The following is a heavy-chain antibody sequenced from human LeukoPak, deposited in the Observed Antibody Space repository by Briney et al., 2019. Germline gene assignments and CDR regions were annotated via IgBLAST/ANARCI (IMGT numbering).Heavy chain of an antibody. CDR3: AKDGSWGDYQFYFYMDV. CDR1: GFTFSSYA. Sequence: GGSLRLSCTDSGFTFSSYALAWVRQAPGKGLEWVSGISGSGYYTYYADSVKGRFTISRDNSKNTLYIELNSLRAEDTALYFCAKDGSWGDYQFYFYMDVWGKGTTVTVSS. J-gene: IGHJ6*03. D-gene: IGHD3-16*01. CDR2: ISGSGYYT. V-gene: IGHV3-23*01.